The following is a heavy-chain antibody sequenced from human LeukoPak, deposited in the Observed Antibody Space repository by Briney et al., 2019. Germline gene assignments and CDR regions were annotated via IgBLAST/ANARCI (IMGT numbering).Heavy chain of an antibody. J-gene: IGHJ6*03. CDR1: GYTFTSYD. Sequence: ASVKVSFKASGYTFTSYDINWVRQATGQGLEWMGWMNPNSGSTGYAQKFQGRVTMTRNTSITTAYMELSSLRSEDTAVYYCARGRMKGSLVYMDVWGKGTTVTVSS. CDR3: ARGRMKGSLVYMDV. CDR2: MNPNSGST. V-gene: IGHV1-8*01. D-gene: IGHD2-15*01.